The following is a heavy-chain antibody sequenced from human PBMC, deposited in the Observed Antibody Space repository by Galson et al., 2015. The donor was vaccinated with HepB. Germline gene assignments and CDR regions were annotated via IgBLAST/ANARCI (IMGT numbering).Heavy chain of an antibody. J-gene: IGHJ4*02. CDR1: GFALSNYG. CDR3: AKRLFVPTDC. V-gene: IGHV3-23*01. Sequence: SLRLSCAASGFALSNYGMNWVRQAPGEGLEWVSGFGTSGDKTSYADPEKGRFTISRDDCRNTLYLQMNSLRAEDTAVYYCAKRLFVPTDCWGQGTLVTVSS. CDR2: FGTSGDKT.